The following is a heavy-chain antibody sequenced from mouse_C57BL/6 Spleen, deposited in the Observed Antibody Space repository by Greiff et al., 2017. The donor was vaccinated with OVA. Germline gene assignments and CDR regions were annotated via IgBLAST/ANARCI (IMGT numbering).Heavy chain of an antibody. CDR3: ARTPRDYGSSSFAY. J-gene: IGHJ3*01. Sequence: QVQLKQSGAELVKPGASVKMSCKASGYTFTSYWITWVKQRPGQGLEWIGDIYPGSGSTNYNEKFKSKATLTVDTSSSTAYMQLSSLTSEDSAVYYCARTPRDYGSSSFAYWGQGTLVTVSA. D-gene: IGHD1-1*01. CDR1: GYTFTSYW. CDR2: IYPGSGST. V-gene: IGHV1-55*01.